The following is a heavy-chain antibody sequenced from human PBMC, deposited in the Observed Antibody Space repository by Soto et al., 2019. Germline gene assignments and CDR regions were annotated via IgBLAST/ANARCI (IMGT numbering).Heavy chain of an antibody. Sequence: ASETLSLTCAVYVGSFSGYYWSWIRQPPGKGLEWIGEINHSGSTNYNPSLKSRVTISVDTSKNQFSLKLSSVTAADTAVYYCARRPITGTTLDAFDIWGQGTMVTVSS. CDR1: VGSFSGYY. CDR3: ARRPITGTTLDAFDI. V-gene: IGHV4-34*01. J-gene: IGHJ3*02. D-gene: IGHD1-7*01. CDR2: INHSGST.